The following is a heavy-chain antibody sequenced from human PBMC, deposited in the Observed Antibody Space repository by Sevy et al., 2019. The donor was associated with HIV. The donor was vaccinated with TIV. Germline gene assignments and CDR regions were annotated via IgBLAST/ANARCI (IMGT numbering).Heavy chain of an antibody. CDR3: ARQGIAAAGIGGVDY. D-gene: IGHD6-13*01. CDR1: GGSISSSSYY. Sequence: SETLSLTCTVSGGSISSSSYYWGWIRQPPGKGLEWIGSIYYSGSTYYNPSLKSRVTISVDTSKNQFSLKLGSVTAADTAVYYCARQGIAAAGIGGVDYWGQGTLVTVSS. CDR2: IYYSGST. J-gene: IGHJ4*02. V-gene: IGHV4-39*01.